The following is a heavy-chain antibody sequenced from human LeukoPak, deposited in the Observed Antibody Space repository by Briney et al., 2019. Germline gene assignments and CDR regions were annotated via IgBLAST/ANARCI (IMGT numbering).Heavy chain of an antibody. D-gene: IGHD5-18*01. CDR1: GFTFSSYA. V-gene: IGHV3-30*14. Sequence: GGSLRLSCAASGFTFSSYAMHWVRQAPGKGLEWVAVISYDGSNKYYADSVKGRFTTSRDNSKNTLYLQMNSLRVEDTAVYFCATVGSGNTYGYGDYWGQGTLVTVSS. CDR2: ISYDGSNK. J-gene: IGHJ4*02. CDR3: ATVGSGNTYGYGDY.